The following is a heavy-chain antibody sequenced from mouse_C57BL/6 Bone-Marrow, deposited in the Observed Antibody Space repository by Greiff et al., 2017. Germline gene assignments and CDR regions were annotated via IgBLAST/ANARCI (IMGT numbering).Heavy chain of an antibody. CDR1: GFTFSSYC. CDR2: ISSGGSYT. CDR3: ARHYDYDSFAY. D-gene: IGHD2-4*01. Sequence: EVKVVESGGDLVKPGGSLKLSCAASGFTFSSYCMSWVRQTPDKSLEWVATISSGGSYTYYPDRVKGRFTISRDNAKNTLYLQMSSLKSEDTAMYYCARHYDYDSFAYWGQGTLVTVSA. V-gene: IGHV5-6*01. J-gene: IGHJ3*01.